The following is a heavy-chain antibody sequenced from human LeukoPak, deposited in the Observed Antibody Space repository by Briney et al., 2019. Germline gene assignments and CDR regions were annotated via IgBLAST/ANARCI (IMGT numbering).Heavy chain of an antibody. Sequence: SQTLSLTCTVSGGAIASGGYSWNWLWQSPGEGLEWIGCIYDRGPAYYNPSLKSRFTISVDRPKNQFFLNVTSLTAADTAVYYCARSRQASGLFSFWGQGTPVVVSS. CDR1: GGAIASGGYS. CDR3: ARSRQASGLFSF. J-gene: IGHJ4*02. D-gene: IGHD3-10*01. CDR2: IYDRGPA. V-gene: IGHV4-30-2*06.